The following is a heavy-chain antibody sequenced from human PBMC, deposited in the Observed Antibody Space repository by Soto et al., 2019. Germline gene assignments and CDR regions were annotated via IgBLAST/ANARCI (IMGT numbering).Heavy chain of an antibody. CDR3: ARDIVVVVAAPELYGMDV. V-gene: IGHV4-34*01. Sequence: KSSETLSLTCAVYGGSFSGYYWSWIRQPPGKGLEWIGEINHSGSTNYNPSLKSRVTISVDTSKNQFSLKLSSVTAADTAVYYCARDIVVVVAAPELYGMDVWGQGTTVTVSS. CDR2: INHSGST. D-gene: IGHD2-15*01. J-gene: IGHJ6*02. CDR1: GGSFSGYY.